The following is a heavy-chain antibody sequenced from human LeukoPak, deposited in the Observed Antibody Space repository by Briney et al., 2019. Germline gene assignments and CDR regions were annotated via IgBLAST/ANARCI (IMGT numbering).Heavy chain of an antibody. CDR2: INRSGST. D-gene: IGHD6-19*01. V-gene: IGHV4-34*01. J-gene: IGHJ4*02. CDR3: ARSPQQWLAKYYFDY. CDR1: GGSFSGYY. Sequence: SETLSLTCAVYGGSFSGYYWSWIRQPPGKGLEWIGEINRSGSTNYNPSLKSRVTISVDTSKNQFSLKLSSVTAADTAVYYCARSPQQWLAKYYFDYWGQGTLVTVSS.